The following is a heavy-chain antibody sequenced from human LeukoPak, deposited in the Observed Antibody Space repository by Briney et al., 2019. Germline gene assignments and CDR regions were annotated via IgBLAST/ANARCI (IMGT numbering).Heavy chain of an antibody. CDR2: IYYSGST. CDR1: GGSISSYY. J-gene: IGHJ4*02. V-gene: IGHV4-59*01. Sequence: PSETLSLTCTVSGGSISSYYWSWIRQPPGKGLEWIGYIYYSGSTNYNPSLKSRVAISVDTSKNQFSLKLSSVTAADTAVYYCARGSKAAPGTFDYWGQGTLVTVSS. D-gene: IGHD6-13*01. CDR3: ARGSKAAPGTFDY.